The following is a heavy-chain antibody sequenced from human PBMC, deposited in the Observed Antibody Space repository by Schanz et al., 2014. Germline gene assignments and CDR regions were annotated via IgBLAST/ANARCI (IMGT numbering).Heavy chain of an antibody. D-gene: IGHD2-8*01. CDR3: ASLYDREYFDY. J-gene: IGHJ4*02. Sequence: VQLVESGGGLAQPGGSLRLSCAASGFTFSNYAMNWVRQAPGKGLKWVSGIRGSGGSTYYADSVKGRFTISRDNSKNSLYLQMNSLRAEDTAVYYCASLYDREYFDYWGQGTLVTVSS. CDR1: GFTFSNYA. V-gene: IGHV3-23*04. CDR2: IRGSGGST.